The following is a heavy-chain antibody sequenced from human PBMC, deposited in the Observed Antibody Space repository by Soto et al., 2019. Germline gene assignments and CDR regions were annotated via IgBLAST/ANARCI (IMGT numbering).Heavy chain of an antibody. CDR2: INHSGST. J-gene: IGHJ4*02. Sequence: SETLCLTCAVYGGTFSDYCWSVFRQAPGKGLEWIGEINHSGSTSYNPSLKSRVTILADTSKNQFSLKLRSMSAADTAVYFCARRYCSGGSCQTIDYWGQGTLVTVS. CDR3: ARRYCSGGSCQTIDY. V-gene: IGHV4-34*01. CDR1: GGTFSDYC. D-gene: IGHD2-15*01.